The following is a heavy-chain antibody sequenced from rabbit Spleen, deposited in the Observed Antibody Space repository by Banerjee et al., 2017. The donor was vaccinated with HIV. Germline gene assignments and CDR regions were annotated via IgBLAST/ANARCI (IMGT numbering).Heavy chain of an antibody. Sequence: QEQLEESGGGLVQPEGSLTLTCTASGFSFSSGYDIVWVRQAPGKGLEWIGIIYAAKGSTDYASWVNGRFTISSDNAQSTVDLKMTSLTAADTATYFCARDLTDVIGWNFGWWGPGTLVTVS. D-gene: IGHD4-1*01. CDR3: ARDLTDVIGWNFGW. CDR1: GFSFSSGYD. V-gene: IGHV1S45*01. J-gene: IGHJ6*01. CDR2: IYAAKGST.